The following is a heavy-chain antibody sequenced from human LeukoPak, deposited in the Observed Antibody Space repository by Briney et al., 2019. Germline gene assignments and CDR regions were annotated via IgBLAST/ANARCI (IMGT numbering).Heavy chain of an antibody. CDR2: ISGSGGST. D-gene: IGHD2-15*01. Sequence: PSETLSLTCAVYGGSFSGYYWSWVRQAPGKGLEWVSAISGSGGSTYYADSVKGRFTISRDNSNNTLYLQVNSLRAEDTAVYYCAKSVVASETFDYWGQGTLVTVSS. CDR3: AKSVVASETFDY. V-gene: IGHV3-23*01. CDR1: GGSFSGYY. J-gene: IGHJ4*02.